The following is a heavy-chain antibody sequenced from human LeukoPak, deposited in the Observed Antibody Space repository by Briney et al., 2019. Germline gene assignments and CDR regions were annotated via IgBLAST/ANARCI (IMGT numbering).Heavy chain of an antibody. D-gene: IGHD1-1*01. CDR3: ARNTRSTLAYDY. Sequence: GASVKVSCKASGYTFTGYYLHWVRQAPGQGLEWMGWINPNSGGTNYAQKFQGRVTMTSDTSISTAYMELSRLTSGDTAVYYCARNTRSTLAYDYWGQGTLVTVSS. CDR1: GYTFTGYY. J-gene: IGHJ4*02. V-gene: IGHV1-2*02. CDR2: INPNSGGT.